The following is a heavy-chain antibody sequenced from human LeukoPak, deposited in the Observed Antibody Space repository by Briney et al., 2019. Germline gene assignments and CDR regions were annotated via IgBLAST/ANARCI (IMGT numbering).Heavy chain of an antibody. CDR1: GFTFSNYW. CDR3: ARDNGVVHGVYYMDV. V-gene: IGHV3-7*01. Sequence: GGSLRLSCAASGFTFSNYWMTWVRQAPGEGLEWVADIKQDGSEKLYVNSVRGRFTISRDNAKMSLFLQMNSLRAEDTAVYYCARDNGVVHGVYYMDVWGQGTTVTVS. J-gene: IGHJ6*03. CDR2: IKQDGSEK. D-gene: IGHD3-3*01.